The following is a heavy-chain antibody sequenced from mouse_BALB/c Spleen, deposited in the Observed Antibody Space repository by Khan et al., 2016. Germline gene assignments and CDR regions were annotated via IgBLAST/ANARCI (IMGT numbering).Heavy chain of an antibody. CDR3: ARSYDYAFDS. D-gene: IGHD2-4*01. Sequence: EVELVESGGGLVQPGGSLRLSCATSGFTFTDYYMSWVRQPPGKALEWLGFIRNKANGYTTEYSASVKGRFTISRDNSQSILYLQMNTLRAEDSATYYCARSYDYAFDSWGQGTTLTVSS. V-gene: IGHV7-3*02. J-gene: IGHJ2*01. CDR1: GFTFTDYY. CDR2: IRNKANGYTT.